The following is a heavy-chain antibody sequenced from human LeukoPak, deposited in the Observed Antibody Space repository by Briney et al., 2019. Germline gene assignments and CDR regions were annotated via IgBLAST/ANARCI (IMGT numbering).Heavy chain of an antibody. Sequence: PSENLSLTCPVDAGSFSGYDWSWIRKPPGKGLEWIEEINHSGSTNYNPSLKSRVTISVDTSKNQFSLKLSSVTAADTAVYYCARGVLYYYDSSGYYYTAKGDYFDYWGQGTLVTVSS. CDR3: ARGVLYYYDSSGYYYTAKGDYFDY. D-gene: IGHD3-22*01. CDR2: INHSGST. J-gene: IGHJ4*02. CDR1: AGSFSGYD. V-gene: IGHV4-34*01.